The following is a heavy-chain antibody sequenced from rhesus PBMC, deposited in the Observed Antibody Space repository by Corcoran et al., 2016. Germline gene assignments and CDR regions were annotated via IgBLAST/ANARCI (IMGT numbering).Heavy chain of an antibody. CDR2: IYGSGGGT. CDR1: GGSISDDYY. Sequence: QVQLQESGPGLVKPSETLSLTCAVSGGSISDDYYWSWIRQPPGKGLEWIGYIYGSGGGTNYNPSLKNRVTISIDTSKNQFSLKLSSVTAAETDVYYCARVAGVIINWYFDLWGPGTPITISS. J-gene: IGHJ2*01. V-gene: IGHV4-106*01. D-gene: IGHD3-34*01. CDR3: ARVAGVIINWYFDL.